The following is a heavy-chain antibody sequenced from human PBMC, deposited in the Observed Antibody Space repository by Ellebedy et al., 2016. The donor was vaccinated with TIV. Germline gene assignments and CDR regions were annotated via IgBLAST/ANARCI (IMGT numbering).Heavy chain of an antibody. J-gene: IGHJ4*02. CDR3: ARHAGSWFSGGSKAAVY. CDR1: GYSFTDYW. CDR2: IYPGDSDI. V-gene: IGHV5-51*01. Sequence: GGSLRLSCKGFGYSFTDYWIGWVRQMPGKGLEWMGIIYPGDSDIRYSPSFQGQVTISADKSISTAYLQWSSLKASDTAMYYCARHAGSWFSGGSKAAVYWGQGTLVTVSS. D-gene: IGHD6-13*01.